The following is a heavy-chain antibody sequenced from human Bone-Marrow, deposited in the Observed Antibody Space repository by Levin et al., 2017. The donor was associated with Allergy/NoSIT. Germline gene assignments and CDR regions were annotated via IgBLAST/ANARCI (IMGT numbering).Heavy chain of an antibody. CDR3: STISAPGRKLIVSWWASDI. D-gene: IGHD2/OR15-2a*01. Sequence: GGSLRLSCAASGFTFSGHAMHWVRQSPGKGLEWVAVISHDGSHKYYADSVKGRLTVSRDNSKNTLYLLMDSLRPEATAVYYCSTISAPGRKLIVSWWASDIWGQGTMVTVTS. CDR2: ISHDGSHK. V-gene: IGHV3-30*04. CDR1: GFTFSGHA. J-gene: IGHJ3*02.